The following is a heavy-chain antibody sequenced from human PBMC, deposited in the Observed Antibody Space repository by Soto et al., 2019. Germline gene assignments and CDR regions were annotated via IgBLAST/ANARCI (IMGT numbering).Heavy chain of an antibody. Sequence: QLQLQESGPGLVKPSETLYLTCTVSGGSISSSSYYWGWIRQPPGKGLEWIGSIYYSGSTYYNPFLKSRVTISVDTSKNQFSLKLSSVTAADTAVYYCARHHSRMVADFDYWGQGTLVTVS. J-gene: IGHJ4*02. CDR1: GGSISSSSYY. D-gene: IGHD5-12*01. CDR3: ARHHSRMVADFDY. CDR2: IYYSGST. V-gene: IGHV4-39*01.